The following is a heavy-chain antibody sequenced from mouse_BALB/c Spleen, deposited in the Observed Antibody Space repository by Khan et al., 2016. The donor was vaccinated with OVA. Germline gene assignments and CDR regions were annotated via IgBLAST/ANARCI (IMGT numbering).Heavy chain of an antibody. CDR1: GYTFTDYY. V-gene: IGHV1-26*01. Sequence: VRLQQSGPELVKPGASVKMSCKASGYTFTDYYMKWMKQSHGKSLEWIGDINPNNGDTFYNQKFKGKATLTVDKSSSTAYTQLNSLTSEDSAVYYCARGLFDVWGAGTTVTVSS. CDR2: INPNNGDT. CDR3: ARGLFDV. J-gene: IGHJ1*01.